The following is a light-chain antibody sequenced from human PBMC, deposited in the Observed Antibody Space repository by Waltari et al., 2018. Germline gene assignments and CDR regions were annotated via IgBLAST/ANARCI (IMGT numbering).Light chain of an antibody. V-gene: IGLV2-8*01. J-gene: IGLJ3*02. CDR1: SGDVGYYDF. CDR3: TSFAASGDLV. Sequence: QSALTQPPSASGSPGQAVTLSCTGSSGDVGYYDFVSWYQQHPGKVPRLLIFEVTRRPSGVPDRFSGSKFETTASLTVSGLQPEDEADYYCTSFAASGDLVFGGGTKLTVL. CDR2: EVT.